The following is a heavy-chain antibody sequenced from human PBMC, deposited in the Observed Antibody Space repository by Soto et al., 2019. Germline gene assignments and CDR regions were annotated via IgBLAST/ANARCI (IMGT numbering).Heavy chain of an antibody. J-gene: IGHJ4*02. CDR3: ARQAYDFWSGYYTYYFDY. CDR1: GFSLSNARMG. V-gene: IGHV2-26*01. D-gene: IGHD3-3*01. Sequence: QVTLKESGPVLVKPTETLTLTCTVSGFSLSNARMGVSWIRQPPGKALEWLAHIFSNDEKSYSTSLKSRLTISKDTSKSQVVLTMTNMDPVDTATYYCARQAYDFWSGYYTYYFDYWGQGTLVTASS. CDR2: IFSNDEK.